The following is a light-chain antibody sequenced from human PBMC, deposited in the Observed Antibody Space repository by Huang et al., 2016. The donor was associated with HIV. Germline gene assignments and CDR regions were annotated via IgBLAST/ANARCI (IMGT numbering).Light chain of an antibody. J-gene: IGKJ1*01. CDR2: WAS. CDR1: QSVVYSSNSKNY. V-gene: IGKV4-1*01. CDR3: QQYYSIPQT. Sequence: DIVMTQSPDSLAVSLGERATIKCRSSQSVVYSSNSKNYLAWFQQKPGQAPRLLIYWASSRESGVPDRFSGSGSGTDFTLTISSLEAEDAAVYYCQQYYSIPQTFGQGTKVEI.